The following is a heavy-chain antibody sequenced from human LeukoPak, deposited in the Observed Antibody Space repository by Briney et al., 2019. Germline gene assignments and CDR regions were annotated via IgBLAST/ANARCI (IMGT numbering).Heavy chain of an antibody. V-gene: IGHV3-23*01. CDR1: GFTFSTYA. D-gene: IGHD4-17*01. J-gene: IGHJ3*01. CDR2: INAGGGET. Sequence: GGSLRLSCAASGFTFSTYAMTWVRQAAEKGLEWVSIINAGGGETYYADSVKGRLTISRDNSKNTLYLQMNSLRVEGTAVYYCGRDPNGDYFGAFEFWGQETLVTVSA. CDR3: GRDPNGDYFGAFEF.